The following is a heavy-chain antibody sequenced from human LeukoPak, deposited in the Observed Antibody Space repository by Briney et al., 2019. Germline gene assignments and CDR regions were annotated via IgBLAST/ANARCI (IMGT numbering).Heavy chain of an antibody. J-gene: IGHJ4*02. CDR2: ISSSSSNI. Sequence: PGGSLRLSCTASGFTFSSYSMNWVRQAPGKGLEWVSYISSSSSNISYADSFKGRFTISRDNAQNSLYLQMNSLRVEDTAVYYCARDTLGNPWSFDYWGQGTLVTVSS. CDR1: GFTFSSYS. V-gene: IGHV3-21*01. D-gene: IGHD3-16*01. CDR3: ARDTLGNPWSFDY.